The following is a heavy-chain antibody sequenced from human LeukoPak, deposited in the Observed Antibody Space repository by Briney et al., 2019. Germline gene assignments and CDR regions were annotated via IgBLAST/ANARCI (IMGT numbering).Heavy chain of an antibody. CDR1: GGSMNSYY. CDR3: ARHVWLQPFDY. Sequence: NPSETLSLTCSVSGGSMNSYYWSWIRQSPGKGLEWIGYIYYSGSTNYNPSLKSRVTISVDTSKNQFSLKLSSVIAADTAVYYCARHVWLQPFDYWGQGTLVTVSS. D-gene: IGHD3-9*01. CDR2: IYYSGST. V-gene: IGHV4-59*08. J-gene: IGHJ4*02.